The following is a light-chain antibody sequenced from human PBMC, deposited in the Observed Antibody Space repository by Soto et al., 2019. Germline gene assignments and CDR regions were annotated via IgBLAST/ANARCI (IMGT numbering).Light chain of an antibody. CDR3: QQYNDSFPYT. V-gene: IGKV1-5*03. J-gene: IGKJ5*01. Sequence: DIQMTQSPSTLSASVGDRVTITSRPSQRIRSEVAWYQQKPGKAPKVLIYKASNLESGVPSRFSGSGSGTEFTLTVSSLQPDDFATYYCQQYNDSFPYTFGQGTRLEIK. CDR1: QRIRSE. CDR2: KAS.